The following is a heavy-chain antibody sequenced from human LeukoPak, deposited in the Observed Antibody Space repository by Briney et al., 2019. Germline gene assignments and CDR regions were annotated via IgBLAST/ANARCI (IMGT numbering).Heavy chain of an antibody. CDR3: ARELHSGSYYFDY. V-gene: IGHV4-34*01. D-gene: IGHD1-26*01. Sequence: SEALSLTCAVYGGSFSGYYWSWIRQPPGKGLEWIGEINHSGGTNYNPSLKSRVTISVDTSKNQFSLKLSSVTAADTAVYYCARELHSGSYYFDYWGQGTLVTVSS. J-gene: IGHJ4*02. CDR1: GGSFSGYY. CDR2: INHSGGT.